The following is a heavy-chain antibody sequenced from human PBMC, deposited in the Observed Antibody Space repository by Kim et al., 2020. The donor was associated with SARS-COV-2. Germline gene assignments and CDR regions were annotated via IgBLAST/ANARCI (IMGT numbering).Heavy chain of an antibody. Sequence: ASVKVSCKVSAHTFTGYYLHWVRQAPGQGLEWMGRISPNSGDTHYAQSFQGRVTMTRDTSINSAYMELRRLTSDDTAVYYCARGGAWSWLQLWLGYWGQG. CDR3: ARGGAWSWLQLWLGY. V-gene: IGHV1-2*06. J-gene: IGHJ4*02. D-gene: IGHD1-1*01. CDR2: ISPNSGDT. CDR1: AHTFTGYY.